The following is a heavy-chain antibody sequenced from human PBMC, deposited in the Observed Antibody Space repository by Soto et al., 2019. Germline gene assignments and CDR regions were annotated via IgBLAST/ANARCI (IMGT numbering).Heavy chain of an antibody. J-gene: IGHJ6*02. V-gene: IGHV4-4*02. D-gene: IGHD4-17*01. CDR1: GGSISSSNW. CDR3: ARDQDYDDRETIGMNV. Sequence: QVQLQESGPGLVKPSGTLSLTCAVSGGSISSSNWWSWVRQPPGKGLEWIGEIYHSGSTNYNPSLKRRVTISVDKSKNQFSLKLSSVSAADTAVYYCARDQDYDDRETIGMNVWGQGTTVTVSS. CDR2: IYHSGST.